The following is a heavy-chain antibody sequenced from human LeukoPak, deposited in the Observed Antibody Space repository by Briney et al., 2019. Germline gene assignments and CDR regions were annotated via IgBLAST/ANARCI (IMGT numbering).Heavy chain of an antibody. Sequence: ASVKVSCKASGYTFTSYGISWVRQAPGQGLEWMGWISAYNGNTNYAQKLQGRVTMTTDTSTSTAYMELRSLRSDDTAVYYCATGITGTVGGYDAFDIWGQGTMVTVSS. CDR3: ATGITGTVGGYDAFDI. D-gene: IGHD1-20*01. CDR1: GYTFTSYG. CDR2: ISAYNGNT. V-gene: IGHV1-18*01. J-gene: IGHJ3*02.